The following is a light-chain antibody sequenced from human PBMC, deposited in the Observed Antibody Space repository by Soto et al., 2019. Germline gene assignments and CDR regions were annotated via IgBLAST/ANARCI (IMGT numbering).Light chain of an antibody. CDR3: CSHAGSSTYVV. J-gene: IGLJ2*01. V-gene: IGLV2-23*02. CDR2: EVS. CDR1: SSDIGSYNL. Sequence: QSVLTQAASVSGSPGQSITISCTGTSSDIGSYNLVSWYQQHPGKAPKLMISEVSKRPAGVSNRFSGSKSGNTASLTISGLQAEDEADYYGCSHAGSSTYVVFGGGTQLTVL.